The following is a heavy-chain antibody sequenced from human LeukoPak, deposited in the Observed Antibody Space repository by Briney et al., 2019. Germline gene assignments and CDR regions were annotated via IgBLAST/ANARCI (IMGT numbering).Heavy chain of an antibody. CDR1: GFSFTTYW. CDR2: IKQDGSEK. J-gene: IGHJ4*02. D-gene: IGHD1-14*01. Sequence: GGSLRLSCAASGFSFTTYWMSWVRQAPGKGLEWVANIKQDGSEKYYVDSMKGRFTISRDNAKNSLYLQMNSLRAEDTAVYYCARGRTLFDYWGQGTLVTVSS. V-gene: IGHV3-7*01. CDR3: ARGRTLFDY.